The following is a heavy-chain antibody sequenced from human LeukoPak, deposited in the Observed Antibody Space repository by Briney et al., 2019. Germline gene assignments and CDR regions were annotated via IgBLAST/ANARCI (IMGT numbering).Heavy chain of an antibody. CDR1: GFTFSSYA. CDR2: ISGRGDFT. CDR3: AKGFTFDP. Sequence: PGGSLRLSCAASGFTFSSYAMSWVHQTPGKGLEWVSIISGRGDFTYYADSVKGRFTISRDNSKNTLYLQMNSLRVEDTAVYYCAKGFTFDPWGQGTLVTVSS. V-gene: IGHV3-23*01. J-gene: IGHJ5*02.